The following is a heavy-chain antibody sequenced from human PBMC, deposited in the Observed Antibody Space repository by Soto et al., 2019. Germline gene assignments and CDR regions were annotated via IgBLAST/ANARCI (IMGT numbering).Heavy chain of an antibody. D-gene: IGHD2-2*01. J-gene: IGHJ6*02. CDR1: GFTFSNAW. CDR3: TTAGSPAETYYYYGMDV. Sequence: EGSLRLSCAASGFTFSNAWMNWVRQAPGKGLEWVGRIKSKTDGGTTDYAAPVKGRFTISRDDSKNTLYLQMNSLKTEDTAVYYCTTAGSPAETYYYYGMDVWGQGTTVTVSS. V-gene: IGHV3-15*07. CDR2: IKSKTDGGTT.